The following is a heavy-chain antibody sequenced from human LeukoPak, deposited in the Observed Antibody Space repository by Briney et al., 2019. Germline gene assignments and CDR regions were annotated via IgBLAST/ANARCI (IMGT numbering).Heavy chain of an antibody. CDR3: ARVGRSRGSLPNSYYYMDV. V-gene: IGHV1-69*05. CDR2: IIPIFGST. D-gene: IGHD1-26*01. J-gene: IGHJ6*03. Sequence: SVKVSCNASGDIFNSYSVSWVRQAPGQGLEWMGGIIPIFGSTNYAQKFRGRVTITTDQSTRTAYMELNSLSSDDTAVYYCARVGRSRGSLPNSYYYMDVWGKGTTVTVSS. CDR1: GDIFNSYS.